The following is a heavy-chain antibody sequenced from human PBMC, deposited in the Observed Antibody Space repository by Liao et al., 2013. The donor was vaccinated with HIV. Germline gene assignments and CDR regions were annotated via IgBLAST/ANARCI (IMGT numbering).Heavy chain of an antibody. CDR3: ARDVVVPASYYYYYYMDV. V-gene: IGHV4-61*10. CDR2: IYYSGST. J-gene: IGHJ6*03. CDR1: GGSISSGSYY. Sequence: QVQLQESGPGLVKPSQTLSLTCTVSGGSISSGSYYWSWIRQPAGKGLEWIGYIYYSGSTNYNPSLKSRVTISVDTSKNQFSLKLSSVTAADTAVYYCARDVVVPASYYYYYYMDVWGKGTTVTVSS. D-gene: IGHD2-2*01.